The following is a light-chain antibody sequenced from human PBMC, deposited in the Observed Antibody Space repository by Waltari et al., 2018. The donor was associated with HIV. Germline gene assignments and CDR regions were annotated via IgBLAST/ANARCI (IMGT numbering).Light chain of an antibody. CDR3: QSFDSSLTGFV. CDR1: GAGTE. J-gene: IGLJ1*01. V-gene: IGLV1-40*01. Sequence: QSVLTQSPSVSGAPGQRVSISCTGSGAGTEVTSYQQIGGKAPKLPIFGNNKRPSGVPARFFGSKSGTSASLAITGLQPEDEAHYYCQSFDSSLTGFVFGSGTEVVVL. CDR2: GNN.